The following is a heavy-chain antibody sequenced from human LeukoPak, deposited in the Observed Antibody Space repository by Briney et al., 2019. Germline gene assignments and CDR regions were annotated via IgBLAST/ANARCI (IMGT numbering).Heavy chain of an antibody. J-gene: IGHJ4*02. D-gene: IGHD3-22*01. Sequence: ASVKVSCKASGYTFTGYYMHWVRQAPGQGLEWMGWINPNSGGTNYAQKFQGRVTMTRDTSISTAYMELSRLRSDDTAVYYCASSRRLYYYDSSSYQIGPRWSFDYWGQGTLVTVSS. CDR1: GYTFTGYY. CDR3: ASSRRLYYYDSSSYQIGPRWSFDY. V-gene: IGHV1-2*02. CDR2: INPNSGGT.